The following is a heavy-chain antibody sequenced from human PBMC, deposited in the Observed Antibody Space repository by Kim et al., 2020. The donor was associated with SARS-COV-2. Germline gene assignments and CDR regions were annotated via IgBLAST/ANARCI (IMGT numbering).Heavy chain of an antibody. Sequence: DSVKGRFTISRDNSKNTLYLQMNSLRAEDTAVYYCATKEGYSSGPNWFDPWGQGTLVTVSS. CDR3: ATKEGYSSGPNWFDP. V-gene: IGHV3-30*03. J-gene: IGHJ5*02. D-gene: IGHD6-19*01.